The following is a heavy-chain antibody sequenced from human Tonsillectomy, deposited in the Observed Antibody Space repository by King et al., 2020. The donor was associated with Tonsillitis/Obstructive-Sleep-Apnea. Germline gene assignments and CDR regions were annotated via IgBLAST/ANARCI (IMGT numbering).Heavy chain of an antibody. Sequence: VQLVESGGGVVQPGRSLRLSCAASGFTFSSNDMYWVRQAPGKGLEWVAVISYDGSNKYYADSVKGRFTISRDNSKNTLYLQMNSLRADDTAVYYCAKPARGSGRYPLDYYYMDVWGKGTTVTVSS. J-gene: IGHJ6*03. CDR3: AKPARGSGRYPLDYYYMDV. CDR2: ISYDGSNK. D-gene: IGHD1-26*01. V-gene: IGHV3-30*18. CDR1: GFTFSSND.